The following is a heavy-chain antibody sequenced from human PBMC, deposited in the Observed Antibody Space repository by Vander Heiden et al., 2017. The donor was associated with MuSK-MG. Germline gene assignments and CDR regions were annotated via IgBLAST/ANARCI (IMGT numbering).Heavy chain of an antibody. D-gene: IGHD6-13*01. CDR3: AKNREAYSSSWYLPYYYYYYMDV. J-gene: IGHJ6*03. Sequence: EVQLLESGGGLVQTGGSLRLSCAASGFTFSGYAMNWVRQAPGKGLEWVSVISGGGGSTNYADSVKGRFAISRDNSKNTLYLQMNSLSAEDTAVYYCAKNREAYSSSWYLPYYYYYYMDVWGKGTTVTVSS. CDR1: GFTFSGYA. CDR2: ISGGGGST. V-gene: IGHV3-23*01.